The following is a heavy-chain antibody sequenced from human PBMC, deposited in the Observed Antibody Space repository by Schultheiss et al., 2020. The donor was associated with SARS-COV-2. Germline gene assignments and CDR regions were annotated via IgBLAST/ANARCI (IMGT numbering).Heavy chain of an antibody. CDR2: ISSSSSTI. V-gene: IGHV3-48*04. D-gene: IGHD1-1*01. CDR3: ARETVREVGLFNP. CDR1: GFTFSSYA. Sequence: GGSLRLSCAASGFTFSSYAMHWVRQAPGKGLEWVSYISSSSSTIYYADSVKGRFTISRDNAKNSLYLQMNSLRAEDTAVYYCARETVREVGLFNPWGQGILVTVSS. J-gene: IGHJ5*02.